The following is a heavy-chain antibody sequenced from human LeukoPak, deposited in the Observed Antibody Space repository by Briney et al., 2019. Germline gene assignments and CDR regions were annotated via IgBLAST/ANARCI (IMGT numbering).Heavy chain of an antibody. CDR2: ISGSGGRT. J-gene: IGHJ6*02. CDR3: AKGRWVTIFGVVADNYYYGMDV. Sequence: PGGSLRLSCAASGFTFSSYAMSWVRQAPGKGLEWVSAISGSGGRTYYADSVKGRFTISRDNSKNTLYLQMNSLRAEDTAVYYCAKGRWVTIFGVVADNYYYGMDVWGQGTTVTVSS. V-gene: IGHV3-23*01. D-gene: IGHD3-3*01. CDR1: GFTFSSYA.